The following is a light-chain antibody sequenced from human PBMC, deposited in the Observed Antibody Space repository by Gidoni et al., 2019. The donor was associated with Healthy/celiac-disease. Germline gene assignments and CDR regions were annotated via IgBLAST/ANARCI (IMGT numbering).Light chain of an antibody. CDR2: GAS. J-gene: IGKJ2*01. CDR3: QQYGSSPTTYT. CDR1: QSVSSSY. Sequence: ELVLTQSPGTLSLSPGERATLPCRASQSVSSSYLAWYQQKPGQAPRLLIYGASSRATGIPDRFSGSGSGTDFTLTISRLEPEDFAVYYCQQYGSSPTTYTFGQGTKLEIK. V-gene: IGKV3-20*01.